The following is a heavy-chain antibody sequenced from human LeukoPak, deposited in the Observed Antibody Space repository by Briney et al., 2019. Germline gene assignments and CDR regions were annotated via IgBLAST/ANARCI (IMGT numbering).Heavy chain of an antibody. CDR1: GFVFSRYG. J-gene: IGHJ4*02. D-gene: IGHD5-18*01. CDR2: ISYDGSNK. CDR3: AKEDLVDTAMPRGFDY. V-gene: IGHV3-30*18. Sequence: GGSLRLSCEASGFVFSRYGMHWVRQAPGKGLEWVAVISYDGSNKYYADSVKGRFTISRDNSKKTLYLQMNSLRAEDTAVYYCAKEDLVDTAMPRGFDYWGQGTLVTVSS.